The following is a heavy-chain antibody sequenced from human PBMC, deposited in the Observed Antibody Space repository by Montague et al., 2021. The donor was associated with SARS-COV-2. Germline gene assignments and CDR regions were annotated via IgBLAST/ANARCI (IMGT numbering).Heavy chain of an antibody. Sequence: SETLSLTCSVSGTSITSYYWNWIRQPPGKGLEWIGYISGSGSTNXSPSLKSRVTMSVDTSKNQMSLKLTSVTAADTAVYYCARGCLSYFGAGSHCYGMDVWGQGTTVTVSS. V-gene: IGHV4-59*01. J-gene: IGHJ6*02. D-gene: IGHD3-10*01. CDR2: ISGSGST. CDR3: ARGCLSYFGAGSHCYGMDV. CDR1: GTSITSYY.